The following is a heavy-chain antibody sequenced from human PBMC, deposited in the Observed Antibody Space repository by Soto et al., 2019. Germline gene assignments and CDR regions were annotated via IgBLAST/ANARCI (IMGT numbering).Heavy chain of an antibody. Sequence: ASVKVSCKASGYTFTGYYMHWVRQAPGQGLEWMGWINPNSGGTNYAQKFQGWVTMTRDTSISTAYMELSRLRSDDTAVYYCARDSNPRTEWLLPNYYYYYMDVWGKGTTVTVSS. V-gene: IGHV1-2*04. J-gene: IGHJ6*03. CDR2: INPNSGGT. D-gene: IGHD3-3*01. CDR1: GYTFTGYY. CDR3: ARDSNPRTEWLLPNYYYYYMDV.